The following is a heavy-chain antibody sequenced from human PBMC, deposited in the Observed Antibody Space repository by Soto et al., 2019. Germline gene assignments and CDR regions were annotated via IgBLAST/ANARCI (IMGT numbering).Heavy chain of an antibody. CDR1: GGSISGSDYY. CDR2: IYYSGSS. D-gene: IGHD6-13*01. Sequence: QVQLQESGPGLVKPSQTLSLTCTVSGGSISGSDYYWTWIRQPPGKGLEWIGYIYYSGSSYYNPSLKSRVIIXXDXSXXEFSLRVSSVTAADTAVYYCARDIAAAGSYAWFDPWGQGTLVTVSS. J-gene: IGHJ5*02. V-gene: IGHV4-30-4*01. CDR3: ARDIAAAGSYAWFDP.